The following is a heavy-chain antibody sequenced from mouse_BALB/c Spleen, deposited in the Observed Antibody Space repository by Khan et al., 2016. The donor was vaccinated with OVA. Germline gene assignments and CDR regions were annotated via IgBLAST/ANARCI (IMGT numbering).Heavy chain of an antibody. J-gene: IGHJ4*01. D-gene: IGHD1-2*01. Sequence: VQLQQSGAEFVKPGASVKMSCTASGFNIKDTYIHWVKQRPEQGLEWIGRINPGNDNTKHDPKFQGKATMTADTSSNTAYLQLSSLTSEDTAVYYCTRSLLLYAMDYWGQGTSVTVSS. CDR3: TRSLLLYAMDY. CDR2: INPGNDNT. V-gene: IGHV14-3*02. CDR1: GFNIKDTY.